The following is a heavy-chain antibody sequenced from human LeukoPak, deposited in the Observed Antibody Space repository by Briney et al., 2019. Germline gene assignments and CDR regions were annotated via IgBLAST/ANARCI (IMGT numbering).Heavy chain of an antibody. D-gene: IGHD5-12*01. J-gene: IGHJ4*02. Sequence: GGSLRLSCAASGFTFSSYSMNWVRQAPGKGLEWVSSISSSSSYIYHADSVKGRFTISRDNAKNSLYLQMNSLRAEDTALYYCARERVSGYGAAADYWGQGTLVTVSS. CDR1: GFTFSSYS. CDR2: ISSSSSYI. CDR3: ARERVSGYGAAADY. V-gene: IGHV3-21*01.